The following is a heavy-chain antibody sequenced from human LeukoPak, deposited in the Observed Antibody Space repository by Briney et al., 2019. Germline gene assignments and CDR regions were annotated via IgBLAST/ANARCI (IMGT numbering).Heavy chain of an antibody. CDR3: ARDLGIAVAGTLDY. V-gene: IGHV1-18*01. CDR1: GYTFTSYG. D-gene: IGHD6-19*01. CDR2: ISAYNGNT. J-gene: IGHJ4*02. Sequence: ASVKVSCKASGYTFTSYGISWVRQAPGQGLEWMGWISAYNGNTNYAQKPQGRVTMTTDTSTSTAYMELRSLRSDDTAVYYCARDLGIAVAGTLDYWGQGTLVTVSS.